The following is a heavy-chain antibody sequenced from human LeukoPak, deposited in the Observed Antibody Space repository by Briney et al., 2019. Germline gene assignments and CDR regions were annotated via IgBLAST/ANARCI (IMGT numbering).Heavy chain of an antibody. CDR2: IRGDGGTS. V-gene: IGHV3-43*02. J-gene: IGHJ4*02. CDR3: VKDNGDGYNYYFHN. D-gene: IGHD5-24*01. Sequence: SGGSLRLSCAASGFTFDDYLMHWVRQGPGKGLEWVCIIRGDGGTSYYSDSVKGRFTIARDNSKNSLYLQMSSLRTEDTALYYCVKDNGDGYNYYFHNWGQATLVTVCS. CDR1: GFTFDDYL.